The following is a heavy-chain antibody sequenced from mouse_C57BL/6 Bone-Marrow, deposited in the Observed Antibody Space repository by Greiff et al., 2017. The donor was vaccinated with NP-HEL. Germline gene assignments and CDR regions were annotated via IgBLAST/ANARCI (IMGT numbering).Heavy chain of an antibody. V-gene: IGHV1-9*01. Sequence: QVQLQQSGAELMKPGASVKLSCKATGYTFTGYWIEWVKQRPGHGLEWIGEILPGSGSTNSNEKFKGKATFTADTSSNTAYMQLSSLTTEDSAIYYCARSGYDSHFDYWGQGTTLTVSS. D-gene: IGHD2-4*01. CDR2: ILPGSGST. J-gene: IGHJ2*01. CDR1: GYTFTGYW. CDR3: ARSGYDSHFDY.